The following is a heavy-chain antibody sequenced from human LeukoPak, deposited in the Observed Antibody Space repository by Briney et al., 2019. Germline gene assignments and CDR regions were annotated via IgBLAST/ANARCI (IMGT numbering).Heavy chain of an antibody. CDR2: IYYRGST. Sequence: SETLSLTCTVSGGSISSSSYYWGWIRQPPGKGLEWIGSIYYRGSTYYNPSLKSRVTISVDTSKNQFSLKLSSVTAADTAVYYCAKALSSALYSSSWYPFDYWGQGTLVTVSS. CDR3: AKALSSALYSSSWYPFDY. CDR1: GGSISSSSYY. V-gene: IGHV4-39*01. J-gene: IGHJ4*02. D-gene: IGHD6-13*01.